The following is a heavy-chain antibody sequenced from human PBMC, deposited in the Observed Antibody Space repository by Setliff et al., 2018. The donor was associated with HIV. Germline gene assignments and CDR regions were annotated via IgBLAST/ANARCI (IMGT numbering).Heavy chain of an antibody. D-gene: IGHD3-10*01. Sequence: SETLSLTCSVSSDSISSGSYYWSWIRQPPGKGLEWIGYIYTSGSTNYNPSLKSRVTISVDTSKNQFSLKLSSVTAADTAVYYCARGRDKYGPIDYWGQGTLVTVSS. V-gene: IGHV4-61*01. CDR3: ARGRDKYGPIDY. CDR2: IYTSGST. J-gene: IGHJ4*02. CDR1: SDSISSGSYY.